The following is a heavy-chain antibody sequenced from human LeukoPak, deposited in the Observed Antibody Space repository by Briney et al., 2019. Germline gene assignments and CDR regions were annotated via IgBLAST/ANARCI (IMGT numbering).Heavy chain of an antibody. Sequence: SETLSLACTVSGGSISSSSYYWGWIRQPPGKGLEWIVSIYYSGSTNYNPSLKSRVTMSVDTSKNQFSLKLSSVTAADTAVYYCARERNSSTIFGVTSNWFDPWGQGTLVTVSS. J-gene: IGHJ5*02. D-gene: IGHD3-3*01. V-gene: IGHV4-39*07. CDR1: GGSISSSSYY. CDR3: ARERNSSTIFGVTSNWFDP. CDR2: IYYSGST.